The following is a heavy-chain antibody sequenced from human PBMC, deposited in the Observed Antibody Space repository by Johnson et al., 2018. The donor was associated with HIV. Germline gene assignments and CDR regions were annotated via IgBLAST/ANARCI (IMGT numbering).Heavy chain of an antibody. J-gene: IGHJ3*02. Sequence: QMQLVESGGGVVQPGRSLRLSCGASGFTFSSYAMHWVRQAPGKGLEWVAVISYDGSNQYYADSVQGRFTISRDNSKNTLYLQMNSLRAEDTAVYYCARASNSGYDQALDIWGQGTMVTVSS. CDR2: ISYDGSNQ. V-gene: IGHV3-30*14. D-gene: IGHD5-12*01. CDR1: GFTFSSYA. CDR3: ARASNSGYDQALDI.